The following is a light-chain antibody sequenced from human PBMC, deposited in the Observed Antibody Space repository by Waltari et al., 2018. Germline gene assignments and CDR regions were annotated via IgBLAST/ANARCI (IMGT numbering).Light chain of an antibody. CDR3: QQYDTWPRT. J-gene: IGKJ1*01. Sequence: ENVMTQSPATLSVSRGDRATLSCRASQSVSSNLAWYQQKPGQAPRLLVYGASTRATGIPARFSGSGSGTEFTLTISSLQSDDLAVYYCQQYDTWPRTFGQGTKVEIK. CDR2: GAS. V-gene: IGKV3-15*01. CDR1: QSVSSN.